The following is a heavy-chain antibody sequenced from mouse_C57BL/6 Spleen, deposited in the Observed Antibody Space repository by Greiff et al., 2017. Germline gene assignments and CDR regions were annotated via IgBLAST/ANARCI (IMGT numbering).Heavy chain of an antibody. Sequence: QVQLQQSGTELVKPGASVKLSCKASGYTFTSYWMHWVKQRPGHGLEWIGNINPSNGGTNYNEKFKSKATLTVDKSSSTAYMQLSSLTSEDSAVYYCARRAYYYGSSYYAMDYWGQGTSVTVSS. V-gene: IGHV1-53*01. D-gene: IGHD1-1*01. CDR3: ARRAYYYGSSYYAMDY. CDR1: GYTFTSYW. CDR2: INPSNGGT. J-gene: IGHJ4*01.